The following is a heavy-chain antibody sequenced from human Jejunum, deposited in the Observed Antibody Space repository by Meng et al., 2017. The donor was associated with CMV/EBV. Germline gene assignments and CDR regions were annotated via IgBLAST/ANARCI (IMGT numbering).Heavy chain of an antibody. Sequence: GFTFSNAWMSGLRQAPWKGLEWVGRVKGKSDGGTTDYAVPVKGRCTISRDESKNTLYLQMNSLKTEDTAVYYCTAGVMVPAAHDYWGQGTLVTVSS. V-gene: IGHV3-15*01. J-gene: IGHJ4*02. D-gene: IGHD2-2*01. CDR2: VKGKSDGGTT. CDR1: GFTFSNAW. CDR3: TAGVMVPAAHDY.